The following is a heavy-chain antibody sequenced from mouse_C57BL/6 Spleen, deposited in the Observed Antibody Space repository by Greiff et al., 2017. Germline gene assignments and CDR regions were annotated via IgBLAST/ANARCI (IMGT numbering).Heavy chain of an antibody. Sequence: DVKLQESGGGLVKPGGSLKLSCAASGFTFSDYGMHWVRQAPEKGLEWVAYISSGSSTIYYADTVKGRFTISRDNAKNTLFLQMTSLRSEDTAMYYCARGNYYGSSYFFDYWGQGTTLTVSS. CDR3: ARGNYYGSSYFFDY. D-gene: IGHD1-1*01. CDR1: GFTFSDYG. CDR2: ISSGSSTI. J-gene: IGHJ2*01. V-gene: IGHV5-17*01.